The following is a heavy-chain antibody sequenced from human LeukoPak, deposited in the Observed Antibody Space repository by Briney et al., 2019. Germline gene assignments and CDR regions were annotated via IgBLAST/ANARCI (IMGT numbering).Heavy chain of an antibody. CDR3: AKHCGSSMSALYFDY. CDR2: ISGSGGST. CDR1: GFTFSSYA. V-gene: IGHV3-23*01. D-gene: IGHD6-13*01. J-gene: IGHJ4*02. Sequence: GGSLRLSCAASGFTFSSYAMSWVRQAPGKGLEWVSAISGSGGSTYYADSVKGRFTISRDNSKNTLYLQMNSLRAEDTAVYYCAKHCGSSMSALYFDYWGQGTLVTVSS.